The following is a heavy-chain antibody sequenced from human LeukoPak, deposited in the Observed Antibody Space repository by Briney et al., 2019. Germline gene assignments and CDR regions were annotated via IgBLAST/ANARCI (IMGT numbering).Heavy chain of an antibody. V-gene: IGHV4-59*01. D-gene: IGHD5-24*01. J-gene: IGHJ4*02. CDR1: GGSISSYS. Sequence: PSETLSLTCTVSGGSISSYSCSWIRQPPGKGLEWIGYIYYSGGTSYNPSLKSRVTILVDTSKNQFSLKLSSVTAADTAVYYCARHRDGYSNQAFDYWGQGTLVTVSS. CDR2: IYYSGGT. CDR3: ARHRDGYSNQAFDY.